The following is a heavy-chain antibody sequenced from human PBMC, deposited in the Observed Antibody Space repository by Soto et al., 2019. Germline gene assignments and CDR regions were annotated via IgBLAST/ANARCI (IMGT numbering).Heavy chain of an antibody. V-gene: IGHV4-39*07. Sequence: PSETLSLTCTVSGGSISSYDYYWSWIRQPPGKGLECIGEIYHSGSTNYNPSLKSRVTISVDKSKNQFSLKLTSVTAADTAVYYCARDKITGLFDYWGQGNLVTVTS. D-gene: IGHD2-8*02. CDR2: IYHSGST. CDR3: ARDKITGLFDY. J-gene: IGHJ4*02. CDR1: GGSISSYDYY.